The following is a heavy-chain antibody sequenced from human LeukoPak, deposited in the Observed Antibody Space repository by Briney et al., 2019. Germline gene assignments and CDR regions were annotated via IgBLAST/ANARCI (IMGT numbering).Heavy chain of an antibody. CDR3: AREGFSGYDSTAFDI. CDR2: IYYSGST. V-gene: IGHV4-31*03. Sequence: PSETLSLTCTVSGGSISSGGYYWSWIRQHPGKGLEWIGYIYYSGSTYYNPSLKSRVTISVDTSKSQFSLKLSSVTAADTAVYYCAREGFSGYDSTAFDIWGQGTMVTVSS. CDR1: GGSISSGGYY. J-gene: IGHJ3*02. D-gene: IGHD5-12*01.